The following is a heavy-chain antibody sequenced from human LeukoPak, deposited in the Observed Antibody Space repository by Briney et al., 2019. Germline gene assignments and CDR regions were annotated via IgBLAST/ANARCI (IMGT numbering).Heavy chain of an antibody. CDR3: ARVPTATFFDY. J-gene: IGHJ4*02. CDR2: IYYSGST. D-gene: IGHD4-17*01. V-gene: IGHV4-39*01. CDR1: GGSISRSRDY. Sequence: SETLSLTCTVSGGSISRSRDYWGWIRQPPGKGLEWIGSIYYSGSTYSNPSLKSRVTISGDTSKNRFSLKLSSVTAADTAVYYCARVPTATFFDYWGQGTLVTVSS.